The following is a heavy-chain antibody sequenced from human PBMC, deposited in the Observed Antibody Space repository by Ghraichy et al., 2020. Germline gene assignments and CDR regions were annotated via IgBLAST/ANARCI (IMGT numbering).Heavy chain of an antibody. D-gene: IGHD3-22*01. CDR1: GGSISSYY. J-gene: IGHJ2*01. CDR2: IYYSGST. V-gene: IGHV4-59*01. Sequence: SETLSLTCTVSGGSISSYYWSWIRQPPGKGLEWIGYIYYSGSTNYNPSLKSRVTISVDTSKNQFSLKLSSVTAADTAVYYCARVTYYYDSSGYYPVWYFDLWGRGTLVTVSS. CDR3: ARVTYYYDSSGYYPVWYFDL.